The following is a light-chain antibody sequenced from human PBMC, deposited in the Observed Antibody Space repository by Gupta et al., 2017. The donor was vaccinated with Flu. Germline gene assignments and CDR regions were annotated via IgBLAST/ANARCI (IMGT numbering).Light chain of an antibody. V-gene: IGKV1-39*01. CDR3: QQSDSTPNT. CDR1: QNISSY. J-gene: IGKJ5*01. Sequence: DIQMTQSPSSLSASVGDRVTITCRASQNISSYLNWYQQKPGKAPKLLIYAASSLQSGVPSRFSGSGSGTDFTLTISSLQPEDFATYYCQQSDSTPNTFGQGTRLEIK. CDR2: AAS.